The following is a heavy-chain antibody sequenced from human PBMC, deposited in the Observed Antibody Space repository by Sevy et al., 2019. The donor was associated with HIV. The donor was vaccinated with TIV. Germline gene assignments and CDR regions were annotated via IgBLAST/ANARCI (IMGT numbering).Heavy chain of an antibody. Sequence: GGSLRLSCAASGFTFNECSAHWVRQAPGKGLEWVAVLSSDGDKEFYADSVKGRFSISRDKAKKNVFLQLSRLSVEDTGIYYCARERCGPGCCYYAMDVWGQGTMVTVSS. CDR2: LSSDGDKE. V-gene: IGHV3-30-3*01. D-gene: IGHD2-21*01. CDR1: GFTFNECS. J-gene: IGHJ6*02. CDR3: ARERCGPGCCYYAMDV.